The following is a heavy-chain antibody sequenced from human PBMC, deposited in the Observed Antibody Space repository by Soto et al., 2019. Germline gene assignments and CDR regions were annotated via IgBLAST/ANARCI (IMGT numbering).Heavy chain of an antibody. CDR2: IYYSGST. CDR1: GGSISSGDYY. Sequence: PSETLSLTCTVSGGSISSGDYYWSWISQPPGKGLEWIGYIYYSGSTYYNPSLKSRVTISVDTSKNQFSLKLSSVTAAYTAMYYRCRGVPYRFLKCYYYFDYWGQGTLVTVSS. D-gene: IGHD3-3*01. CDR3: CRGVPYRFLKCYYYFDY. V-gene: IGHV4-30-4*01. J-gene: IGHJ4*02.